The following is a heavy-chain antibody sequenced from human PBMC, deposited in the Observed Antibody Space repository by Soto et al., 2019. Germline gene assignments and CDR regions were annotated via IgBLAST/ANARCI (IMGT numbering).Heavy chain of an antibody. J-gene: IGHJ4*02. D-gene: IGHD3-22*01. CDR2: INAGNGNT. Sequence: ASVKVSCKASGYTFTSYAMHWVRQAPGQRLEWMGWINAGNGNTKYSQKFQGRVTITRDTSASTAYMELSSLRSEDTAVYYCARVPYYDSSGYYGCFDYWGQGTLVT. CDR3: ARVPYYDSSGYYGCFDY. V-gene: IGHV1-3*01. CDR1: GYTFTSYA.